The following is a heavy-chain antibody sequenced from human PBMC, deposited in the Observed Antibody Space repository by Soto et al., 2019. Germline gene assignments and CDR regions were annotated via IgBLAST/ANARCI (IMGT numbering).Heavy chain of an antibody. D-gene: IGHD5-12*01. CDR3: VREYSPGLFEY. Sequence: ALATVSCKAFGDTLPNYFFHWVRQAPGPGLEWMGYIIPASRHTGYTQKFQGRLIVTIDTATITVYMDLSSLRADDTAIYYCVREYSPGLFEYWGHGTQVTFS. J-gene: IGHJ4*01. CDR1: GDTLPNYF. V-gene: IGHV1-46*01. CDR2: IIPASRHT.